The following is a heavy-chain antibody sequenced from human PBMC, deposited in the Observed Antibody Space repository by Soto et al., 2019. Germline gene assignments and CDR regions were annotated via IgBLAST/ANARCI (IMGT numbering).Heavy chain of an antibody. V-gene: IGHV3-21*01. CDR1: GFTFSSYS. D-gene: IGHD3-22*01. J-gene: IGHJ6*02. CDR3: ERGHYYDSSVYDAVGCYYYYGMDV. CDR2: ISSSSSYI. Sequence: GGSLRLSCAASGFTFSSYSMNWVRQAPGKGLEWVSSISSSSSYIYYADSVKGRFTISRDNAKNSLYLQMNSLRAKEAAVYYCERGHYYDSSVYDAVGCYYYYGMDVWGRGTRVAVAS.